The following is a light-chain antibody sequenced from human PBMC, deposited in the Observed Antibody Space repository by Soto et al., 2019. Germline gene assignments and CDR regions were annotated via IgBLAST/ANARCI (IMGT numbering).Light chain of an antibody. CDR1: QSVSSY. V-gene: IGKV3-20*01. CDR2: VTS. Sequence: EIVLTQSPGTLSLSVGERVTLSCRASQSVSSYLAWYQQTPGQAPRLLIYVTSNRATGTPDRFSGSGSGTDFTLTISRLEPEDFTVYYCQQYGSSPLTFGGGTTVEIK. CDR3: QQYGSSPLT. J-gene: IGKJ4*01.